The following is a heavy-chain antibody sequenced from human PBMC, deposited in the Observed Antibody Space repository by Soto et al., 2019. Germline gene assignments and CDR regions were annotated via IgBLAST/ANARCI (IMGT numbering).Heavy chain of an antibody. J-gene: IGHJ4*02. CDR1: GFPFDDYA. Sequence: SLRPSFAASGFPFDDYARYWVRQTPGKGLGWFSGFSGNSGNIGYADSVKGRFTISRDTAHDSLYLQMNSLRAGDTAMYYCARDPEANRGWDFDFWGQGIVVTVSS. CDR2: FSGNSGNI. D-gene: IGHD7-27*01. CDR3: ARDPEANRGWDFDF. V-gene: IGHV3-9*01.